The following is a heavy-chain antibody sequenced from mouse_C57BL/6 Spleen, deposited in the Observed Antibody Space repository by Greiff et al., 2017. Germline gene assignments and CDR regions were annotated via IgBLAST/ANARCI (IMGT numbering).Heavy chain of an antibody. D-gene: IGHD1-1*01. CDR2: IDPNSGGT. CDR3: ARGPGGSSYEDYAMDY. V-gene: IGHV1-72*01. J-gene: IGHJ4*01. Sequence: QVQLQQPGAELVKPGASVKLSCKASGYTFTSYWMHWVKQRPGRGLEWIGRIDPNSGGTKYNEKFKSKATLTVDKPSSTAYMQLSSLTSEDSAVYYCARGPGGSSYEDYAMDYWGQGTSVTVSS. CDR1: GYTFTSYW.